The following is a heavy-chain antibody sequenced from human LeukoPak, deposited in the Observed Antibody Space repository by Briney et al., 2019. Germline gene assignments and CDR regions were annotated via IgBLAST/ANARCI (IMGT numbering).Heavy chain of an antibody. CDR2: ISGSGGST. Sequence: PGGSLRLSCAASGFTFSSYAMSWVRQAPGKGLEWVSAISGSGGSTYYADSVKGRFTISRDNSKNTLYLQMNSLRAEDTAVYYCAKDPSDFDFWTDWFDPWGQGTLVTVSS. J-gene: IGHJ5*02. D-gene: IGHD3-3*01. V-gene: IGHV3-23*01. CDR3: AKDPSDFDFWTDWFDP. CDR1: GFTFSSYA.